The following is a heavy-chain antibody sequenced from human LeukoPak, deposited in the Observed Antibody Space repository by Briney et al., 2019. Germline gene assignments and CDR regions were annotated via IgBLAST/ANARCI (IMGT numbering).Heavy chain of an antibody. CDR2: IYYSGGT. V-gene: IGHV4-59*01. Sequence: ASETLSLTCTVSGGSISSYYWSWIRQPPGKGLEWIGYIYYSGGTNYNPSLKSRVTISVDTSKNQFSLKLSSVTAADTAVYYCAGIGGHQIDYWGQGTLVTVSS. CDR3: AGIGGHQIDY. CDR1: GGSISSYY. J-gene: IGHJ4*02. D-gene: IGHD2-15*01.